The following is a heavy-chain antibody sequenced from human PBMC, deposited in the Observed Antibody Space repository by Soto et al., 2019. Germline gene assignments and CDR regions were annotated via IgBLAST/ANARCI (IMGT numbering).Heavy chain of an antibody. Sequence: QVQLVQSGAEVKKPGSSVRVSCKTSGDTFTFYSINWVRQAPGLGLEWMGRINPILTMSNYAQRFQGRVTXTXDXXTRTAYRELSSLSSEDTAMYYCASSYGAGYRAFDYWGQGALVTVSS. D-gene: IGHD3-10*01. V-gene: IGHV1-69*02. J-gene: IGHJ4*02. CDR3: ASSYGAGYRAFDY. CDR1: GDTFTFYS. CDR2: INPILTMS.